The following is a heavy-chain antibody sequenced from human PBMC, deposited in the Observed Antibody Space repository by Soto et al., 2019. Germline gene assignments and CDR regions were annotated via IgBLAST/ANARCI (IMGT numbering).Heavy chain of an antibody. J-gene: IGHJ4*02. Sequence: PGESLKISCKGSGYSSSSHWIGWVRQMPGRGLEWMGIIYPGDSNIRYSPSFEGQIDMSADRSINTAYPRLSSLKASDTATYYCARHLDEYSSASGFDYWGQGTLVTVSS. CDR1: GYSSSSHW. CDR2: IYPGDSNI. V-gene: IGHV5-51*01. CDR3: ARHLDEYSSASGFDY. D-gene: IGHD6-6*01.